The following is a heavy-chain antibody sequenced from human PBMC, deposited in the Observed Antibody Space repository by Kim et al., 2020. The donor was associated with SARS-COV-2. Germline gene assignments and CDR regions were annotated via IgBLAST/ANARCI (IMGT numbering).Heavy chain of an antibody. CDR2: IIPIFGTA. Sequence: SVKVSCKASGGTFSSYAISWVRQAPGQGLEWMGGIIPIFGTANYAQKFQGRVTITADESTSTAYMELSSLRSEDTAVYYCARRPMGGGLWFGELWGQGTLVTVSS. J-gene: IGHJ4*02. D-gene: IGHD3-10*01. CDR1: GGTFSSYA. CDR3: ARRPMGGGLWFGEL. V-gene: IGHV1-69*13.